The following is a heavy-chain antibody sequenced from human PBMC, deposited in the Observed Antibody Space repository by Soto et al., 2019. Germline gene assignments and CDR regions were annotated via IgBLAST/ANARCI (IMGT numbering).Heavy chain of an antibody. CDR2: IRVSAGDT. D-gene: IGHD1-7*01. V-gene: IGHV3-23*01. CDR3: AKECPMLTGTTSYLYYFAY. CDR1: GFTFDSYA. J-gene: IGHJ4*02. Sequence: GGSLRLSCAASGFTFDSYAMRWVRQAPGKGLEWVSAIRVSAGDTYYANFVKGRFTISRDNSKNTLYLQMNSLRPEDTAVYYCAKECPMLTGTTSYLYYFAYWGQGTVVPVSS.